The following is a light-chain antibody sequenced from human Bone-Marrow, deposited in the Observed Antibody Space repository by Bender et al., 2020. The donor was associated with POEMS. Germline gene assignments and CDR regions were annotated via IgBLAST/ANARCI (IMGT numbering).Light chain of an antibody. CDR1: DSNFGGNN. CDR2: SNY. CDR3: AAWDGSLNGPV. J-gene: IGLJ3*02. Sequence: QSVLTQPPSASGTPGQSVIISCSGTDSNFGGNNVNWYQHLPGSAPRLVVYSNYQRPSGVPDRFSGSKSDTSASLAISGLQSEDEAYYYCAAWDGSLNGPVFGGGTKLTVL. V-gene: IGLV1-44*01.